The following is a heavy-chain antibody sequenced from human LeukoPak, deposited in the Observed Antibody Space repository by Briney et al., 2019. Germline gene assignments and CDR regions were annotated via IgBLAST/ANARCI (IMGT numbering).Heavy chain of an antibody. D-gene: IGHD5-24*01. CDR1: GLTFSSYA. CDR2: ISGSGGST. CDR3: AKTGRDGYNYYYYYMDV. V-gene: IGHV3-23*01. Sequence: GGSLRLSCAASGLTFSSYAMSWVRQAPGKGLEWVSAISGSGGSTYYADSVKGRFTISRDNSKNTLYLQMNSLRAEDTAVYYCAKTGRDGYNYYYYYMDVWGKGTTVTVSS. J-gene: IGHJ6*03.